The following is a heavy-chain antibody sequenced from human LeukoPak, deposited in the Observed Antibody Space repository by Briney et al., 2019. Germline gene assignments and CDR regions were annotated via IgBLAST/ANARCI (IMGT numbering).Heavy chain of an antibody. CDR2: MYYSGST. CDR1: GGSISSYY. D-gene: IGHD3-9*01. Sequence: PSETLSLTCSVSGGSISSYYWSWIRQPPGKRLEWIGYMYYSGSTKYSPSLKSRVTISVDTSKNQFSLKLSSVTAADTAVYFCARTNYDILTGYFYFDYWGQGTLVTVSS. CDR3: ARTNYDILTGYFYFDY. J-gene: IGHJ4*02. V-gene: IGHV4-59*01.